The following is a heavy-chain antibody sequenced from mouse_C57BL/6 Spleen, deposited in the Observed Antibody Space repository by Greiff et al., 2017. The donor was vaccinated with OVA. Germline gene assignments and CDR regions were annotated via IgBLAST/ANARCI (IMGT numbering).Heavy chain of an antibody. Sequence: EVMLVESGGGLVQPKGSLKLSCAASGFSFNTYAMNWVRQAPGKGLEWVARIRSKSNNYATYYADSVKDRFTISRDDSESMLYLQMNNLKTEDTAMYYCVRQIYYYGSAMDYWGQGTSVTVSS. CDR1: GFSFNTYA. V-gene: IGHV10-1*01. CDR3: VRQIYYYGSAMDY. CDR2: IRSKSNNYAT. D-gene: IGHD1-1*01. J-gene: IGHJ4*01.